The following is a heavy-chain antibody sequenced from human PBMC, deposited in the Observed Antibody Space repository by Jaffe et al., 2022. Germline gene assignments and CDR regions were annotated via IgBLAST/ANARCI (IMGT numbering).Heavy chain of an antibody. J-gene: IGHJ4*02. CDR3: ARVPGGGSWNYYGAKNDY. CDR2: ISSGGSTI. Sequence: EVQLVESGGGLVQPGGSLRLSCVVSGVTFSSYEMNWVRQAPGKGLEWISYISSGGSTIYYADSVKGRFTISRDNAKNSLYLQMNSLRVEDTAFYYCARVPGGGSWNYYGAKNDYWGQGTLVTVSS. CDR1: GVTFSSYE. V-gene: IGHV3-48*03. D-gene: IGHD3-10*01.